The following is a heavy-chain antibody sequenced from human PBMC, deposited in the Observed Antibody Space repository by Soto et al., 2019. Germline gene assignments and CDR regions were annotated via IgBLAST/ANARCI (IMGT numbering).Heavy chain of an antibody. CDR3: AHGSGWLSDY. CDR2: IYWNDDN. Sequence: QITLKESGPPLLKPTQTLTLTCTFSGFSLSSFAVGVNWIRQHPGKAPEWLALIYWNDDNHYSPSLRNRLTVTKDTSKNQVVLTRTNVDPVDTATYYCAHGSGWLSDYWGQGTLVTVSS. CDR1: GFSLSSFAVG. V-gene: IGHV2-5*01. D-gene: IGHD6-19*01. J-gene: IGHJ4*02.